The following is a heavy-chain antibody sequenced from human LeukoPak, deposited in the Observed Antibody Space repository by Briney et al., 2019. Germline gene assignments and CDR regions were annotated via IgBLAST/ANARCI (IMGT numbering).Heavy chain of an antibody. D-gene: IGHD6-19*01. CDR2: ISGSGGST. Sequence: GGSLRLSCAASGFTFSSYAMSWVRQAPGKGLEWVSAISGSGGSTYYADSVKGRFTISRDNSKNTPYLKMNSLRAEDTAVYYCAKDEFRTLYSSGWYAGWGQGTLVTVSP. CDR1: GFTFSSYA. V-gene: IGHV3-23*01. J-gene: IGHJ4*02. CDR3: AKDEFRTLYSSGWYAG.